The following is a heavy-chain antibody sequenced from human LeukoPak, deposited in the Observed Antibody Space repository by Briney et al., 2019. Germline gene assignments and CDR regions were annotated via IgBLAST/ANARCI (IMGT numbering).Heavy chain of an antibody. CDR1: GFTFSSYW. Sequence: PGGSLRLSCAASGFTFSSYWMNWVRQAPGKGLEGVANIKQDGGEKYYVDSVKGRFTISRDNAKNSLYLQMNSLRAEDTAVYYCARVRRYGSGSFGPSYYLDYWGQGTLVTVSS. CDR3: ARVRRYGSGSFGPSYYLDY. V-gene: IGHV3-7*04. J-gene: IGHJ4*02. D-gene: IGHD3-10*01. CDR2: IKQDGGEK.